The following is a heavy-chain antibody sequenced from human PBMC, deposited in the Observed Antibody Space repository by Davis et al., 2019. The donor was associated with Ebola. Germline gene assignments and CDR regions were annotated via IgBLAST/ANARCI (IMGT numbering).Heavy chain of an antibody. CDR2: IYPGDSDT. CDR1: GYSFSSYW. V-gene: IGHV5-51*01. D-gene: IGHD3-22*01. Sequence: KVSCKGSGYSFSSYWIAWVRQMPGKGLEWMGIIYPGDSDTRYSPSFQGQVTISADKSISTVHLQWSSLKASDTAMYYCARRPAVVMGAMDVWGKGTTVTVS. J-gene: IGHJ6*03. CDR3: ARRPAVVMGAMDV.